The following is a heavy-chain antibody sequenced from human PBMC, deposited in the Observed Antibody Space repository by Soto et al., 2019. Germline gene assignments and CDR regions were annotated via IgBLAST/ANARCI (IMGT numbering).Heavy chain of an antibody. D-gene: IGHD3-22*01. CDR2: IYPGDSDT. Sequence: GESLKISCKGSGYSFTIDWIGWVRQMPGKGLEWMGIIYPGDSDTRYSPSFQGQVTISADKSISTAYLQWSSLKASDTAMYYCARHGPRVYYDNSDYYSYGMDVWGQGTTVTVSS. V-gene: IGHV5-51*01. CDR1: GYSFTIDW. CDR3: ARHGPRVYYDNSDYYSYGMDV. J-gene: IGHJ6*02.